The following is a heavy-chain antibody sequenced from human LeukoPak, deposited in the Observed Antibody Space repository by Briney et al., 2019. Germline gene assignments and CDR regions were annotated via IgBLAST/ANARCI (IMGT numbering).Heavy chain of an antibody. D-gene: IGHD1-14*01. CDR3: AKDQMRTPRDY. CDR1: RFTFYSYA. CDR2: ISGSCSST. Sequence: PGGSLRRSCAASRFTFYSYAMMWVRQAPGKGLEWVSAISGSCSSTYYADSVKGRFIISRDNYKNTLYLQMNSLRAEDTAVYYCAKDQMRTPRDYWGQGTLVTVSS. V-gene: IGHV3-23*01. J-gene: IGHJ4*02.